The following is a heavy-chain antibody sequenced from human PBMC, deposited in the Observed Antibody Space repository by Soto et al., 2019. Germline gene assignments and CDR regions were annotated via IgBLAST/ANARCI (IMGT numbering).Heavy chain of an antibody. D-gene: IGHD4-4*01. CDR1: GDTINPYY. V-gene: IGHV4-59*03. CDR2: VHPTGST. J-gene: IGHJ5*02. CDR3: AMGRDNSKVRS. Sequence: ASETLSLTCTVSGDTINPYYKNWIRQPPGKGLEWIGYVHPTGSTSYNPSLKGRVTISVDTSKNEFSLNLASVTAADTAMYYCAMGRDNSKVRSWGQGTLVTVSS.